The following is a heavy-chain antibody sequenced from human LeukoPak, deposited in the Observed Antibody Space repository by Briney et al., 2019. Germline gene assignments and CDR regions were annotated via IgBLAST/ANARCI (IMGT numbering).Heavy chain of an antibody. Sequence: SETLSLTCTVSGGSISSYYWSWIRQPPGKGLEWIGRIYTSGSPNYNPSLKSRVTMSVDTSKNQFSLELNSVTAADTAVYYCARVPYYYDSSGHYSGYFDYWGQGTLVTVSS. D-gene: IGHD3-22*01. CDR3: ARVPYYYDSSGHYSGYFDY. CDR2: IYTSGSP. CDR1: GGSISSYY. V-gene: IGHV4-4*07. J-gene: IGHJ4*02.